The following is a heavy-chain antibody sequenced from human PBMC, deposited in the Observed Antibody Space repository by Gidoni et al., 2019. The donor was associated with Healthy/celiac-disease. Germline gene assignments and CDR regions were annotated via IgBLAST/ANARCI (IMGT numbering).Heavy chain of an antibody. CDR3: ARDPPVVGYYDSSGYGDY. CDR2: ISYDGSNK. CDR1: GFTFSSYG. V-gene: IGHV3-30*03. Sequence: QVQLVESGGGVVQPGRSLRRSCAASGFTFSSYGMPWVRQAAGKGLEWVGVISYDGSNKYYADSVKGRFTISRDNSKNTLYLQMNSLRAEDTAVYYCARDPPVVGYYDSSGYGDYWGQGTLVTVSS. D-gene: IGHD3-22*01. J-gene: IGHJ4*02.